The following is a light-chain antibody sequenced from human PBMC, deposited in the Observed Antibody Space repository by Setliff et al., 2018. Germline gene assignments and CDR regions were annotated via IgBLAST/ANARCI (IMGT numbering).Light chain of an antibody. CDR1: SSDVGSYDL. CDR3: CSYSTRTSLDV. Sequence: QSALTQPASVSGSPGQAITISCTGTSSDVGSYDLVSWYQQYPGKAPKLMVYDVTKRPSGVSNRFSGSKSGNTASLTISGLQAEDEGDYYCCSYSTRTSLDVFGTGTKVTVL. CDR2: DVT. V-gene: IGLV2-14*02. J-gene: IGLJ1*01.